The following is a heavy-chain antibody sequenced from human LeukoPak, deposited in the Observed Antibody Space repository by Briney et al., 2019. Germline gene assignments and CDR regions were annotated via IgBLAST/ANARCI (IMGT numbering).Heavy chain of an antibody. CDR2: IYYSGST. Sequence: PSETLSLTCTVSGGSISSGGYYWSWIRQHPGKGLEWIGYIYYSGSTCYNPSLKSRVTISVDTSKNQFSLKLSSVTAADTAVYYCARASGSWHNWFDPWGQGTLVTVSS. CDR3: ARASGSWHNWFDP. J-gene: IGHJ5*02. D-gene: IGHD6-13*01. CDR1: GGSISSGGYY. V-gene: IGHV4-31*03.